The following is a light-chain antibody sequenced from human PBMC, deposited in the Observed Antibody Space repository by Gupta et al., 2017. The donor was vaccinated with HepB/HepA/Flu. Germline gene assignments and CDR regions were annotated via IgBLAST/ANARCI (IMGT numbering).Light chain of an antibody. CDR1: ALPKQY. CDR3: QSADNSGTYVV. Sequence: SYELTQPPSAAVSPGQTARITCSGDALPKQYAYWYQQKPGQAPVLVIYKDSERPSGIPERFSGSSSGTTVTLTIRGVQAEDEADYYCQSADNSGTYVVFGGGTKLTVL. J-gene: IGLJ2*01. CDR2: KDS. V-gene: IGLV3-25*03.